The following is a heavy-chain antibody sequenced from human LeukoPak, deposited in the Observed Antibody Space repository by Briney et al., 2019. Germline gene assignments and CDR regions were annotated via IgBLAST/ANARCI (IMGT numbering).Heavy chain of an antibody. CDR2: IEPKSGFT. V-gene: IGHV1-2*02. J-gene: IGHJ4*02. CDR3: ALENYYDSGGFSRAFDY. CDR1: GYTFTSKF. D-gene: IGHD3-22*01. Sequence: ASVTVSFLSSGYTFTSKFLHWLRQAPGQGLEWMGGIEPKSGFTVYVQKFCGRGTVTRDTSLSTAYTYVSGLSSDDTALYYCALENYYDSGGFSRAFDYWGQGTLVTVSS.